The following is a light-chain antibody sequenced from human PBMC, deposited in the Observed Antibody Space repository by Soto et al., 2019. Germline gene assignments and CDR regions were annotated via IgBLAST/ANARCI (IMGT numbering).Light chain of an antibody. J-gene: IGLJ2*01. V-gene: IGLV2-14*03. CDR1: SSDVGGYNY. CDR3: SPYRGSNTVV. Sequence: QSALTQPASVSGSPGQSITISCTGTSSDVGGYNYVSWYQHHPGRAPKLMIYNAFDRPSGVSNRFSGSKSGNTASLTISGLQAEDEADYYCSPYRGSNTVVFGGGTQLTVL. CDR2: NAF.